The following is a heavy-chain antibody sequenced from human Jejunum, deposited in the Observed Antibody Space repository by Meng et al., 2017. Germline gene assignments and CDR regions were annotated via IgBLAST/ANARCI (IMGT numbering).Heavy chain of an antibody. Sequence: QLQVQESGPGLVKPSETLTLTCPVSGCSISSTSFYWVWIRQPPGMGLEWIVSIDYTEYTHFNAPLKSRVTMSIDTSRKQISLMLSSVTAADTAVYYCARGPYTHGHFWYFDLWGRGTLVTVSS. CDR1: GCSISSTSFY. CDR3: ARGPYTHGHFWYFDL. CDR2: IDYTEYT. V-gene: IGHV4-39*01. J-gene: IGHJ2*01. D-gene: IGHD5-18*01.